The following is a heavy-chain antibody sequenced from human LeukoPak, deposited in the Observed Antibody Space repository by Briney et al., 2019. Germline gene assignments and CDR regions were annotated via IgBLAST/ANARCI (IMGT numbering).Heavy chain of an antibody. CDR3: ARDNSGWLVNFDY. V-gene: IGHV4-59*01. D-gene: IGHD6-19*01. J-gene: IGHJ4*02. CDR2: ISSSGST. CDR1: GGTISNSF. Sequence: SETLSLTCTVSGGTISNSFWSWIRQPPGNGLEWIGYISSSGSTNYNPSLKSRVTISIHTSKNQFSLKLSSVTAADTAVYYCARDNSGWLVNFDYWGQGSLVTASS.